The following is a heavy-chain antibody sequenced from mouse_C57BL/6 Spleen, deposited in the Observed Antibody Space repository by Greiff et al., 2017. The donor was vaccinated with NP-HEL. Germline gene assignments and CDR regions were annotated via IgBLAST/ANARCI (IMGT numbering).Heavy chain of an antibody. CDR1: GYSITSGYY. J-gene: IGHJ2*01. CDR3: ARGGSGYWDY. D-gene: IGHD3-2*02. CDR2: ISYDGSN. Sequence: EVQRVESGPGLVKPSQSLSLTCSVTGYSITSGYYWNWIRQFPGNKLEWMGYISYDGSNNYNPSLKNRISITRDTSKNQFFLKLNSVTTEDTATYYCARGGSGYWDYWGQGTTLTVS. V-gene: IGHV3-6*01.